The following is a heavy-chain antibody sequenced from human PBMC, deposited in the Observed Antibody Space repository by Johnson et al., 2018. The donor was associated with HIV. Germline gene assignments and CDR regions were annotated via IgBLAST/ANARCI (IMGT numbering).Heavy chain of an antibody. D-gene: IGHD6-25*01. CDR2: ISYDGSNK. Sequence: VESGGGVVQPGRSLRLSCAASGFTFSSYAMHWVRQAPGKGLEWVAVISYDGSNKYYADSVKGRFTISRDNSKNTLYLQMGSLRAEDMAVYYCARGSGSSAGGAFDIWGQGTMVTVSS. V-gene: IGHV3-30*14. CDR1: GFTFSSYA. CDR3: ARGSGSSAGGAFDI. J-gene: IGHJ3*02.